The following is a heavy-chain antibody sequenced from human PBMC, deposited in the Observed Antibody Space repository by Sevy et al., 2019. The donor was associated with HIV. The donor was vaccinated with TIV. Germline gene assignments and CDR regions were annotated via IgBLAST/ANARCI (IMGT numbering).Heavy chain of an antibody. J-gene: IGHJ5*02. CDR3: ARDTPRGNYGP. CDR2: ISSSSSYI. CDR1: GFTFSSYS. Sequence: GGSLRLSCAASGFTFSSYSMNWVRQAPWKGLEWVSSISSSSSYIYYADSVKGRFTISRDNAKNSLYLQMNSLRAEDTAVYYCARDTPRGNYGPWGQGTLFTVSS. V-gene: IGHV3-21*01. D-gene: IGHD3-10*01.